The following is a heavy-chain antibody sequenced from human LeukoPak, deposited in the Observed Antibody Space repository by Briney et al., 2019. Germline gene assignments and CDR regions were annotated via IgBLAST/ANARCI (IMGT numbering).Heavy chain of an antibody. D-gene: IGHD2-2*01. Sequence: GGSLRLSCAAAGFTFSNYGMHWVRQAPGKGLEWVAFVRSDGGIKYYADSVKGRFTISRDNSRTTVYLQMNSLRAEDTAVYHCAKDLPAAYFDYWGQGTLVTVSS. CDR3: AKDLPAAYFDY. CDR1: GFTFSNYG. J-gene: IGHJ4*02. CDR2: VRSDGGIK. V-gene: IGHV3-30*02.